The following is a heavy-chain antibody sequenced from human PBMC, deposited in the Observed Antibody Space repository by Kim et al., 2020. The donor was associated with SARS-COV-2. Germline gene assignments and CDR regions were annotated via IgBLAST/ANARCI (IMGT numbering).Heavy chain of an antibody. D-gene: IGHD4-4*01. V-gene: IGHV1-69*02. Sequence: KFQGRVTITADKSTSTAYMELSSLRSEDTAVYYCARAVTRSYYYYGMDVWGQGTTVTVSS. J-gene: IGHJ6*02. CDR3: ARAVTRSYYYYGMDV.